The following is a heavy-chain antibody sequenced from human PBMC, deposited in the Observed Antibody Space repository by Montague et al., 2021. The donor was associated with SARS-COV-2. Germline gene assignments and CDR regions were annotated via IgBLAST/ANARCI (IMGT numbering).Heavy chain of an antibody. J-gene: IGHJ3*01. CDR2: IYYTGNT. D-gene: IGHD3-22*01. Sequence: SETLSLTCTVSGGSITNNIDYWAWIRQPPGKGLEWIGSIYYTGNTYYNPSLKSRVTISVVTSKNHFTLKLSSVTAAETAVYYCARLKRYFDSSGSPSDLDFWGRGTKVTVSS. CDR3: ARLKRYFDSSGSPSDLDF. CDR1: GGSITNNIDY. V-gene: IGHV4-39*02.